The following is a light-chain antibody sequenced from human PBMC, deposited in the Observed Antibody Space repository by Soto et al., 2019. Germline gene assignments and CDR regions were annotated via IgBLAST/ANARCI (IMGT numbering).Light chain of an antibody. CDR1: QDIAIY. J-gene: IGKJ1*01. CDR2: AAS. Sequence: IQLTQSPSSLSASVGDRVTITCRASQDIAIYLAWYQQKPGEAPKLLIYAASTLYGGVPSRFSGSGSGTEFTLIISGLQPDDSATYYCQQYSSYWAFGQGTKVDIK. CDR3: QQYSSYWA. V-gene: IGKV1-9*01.